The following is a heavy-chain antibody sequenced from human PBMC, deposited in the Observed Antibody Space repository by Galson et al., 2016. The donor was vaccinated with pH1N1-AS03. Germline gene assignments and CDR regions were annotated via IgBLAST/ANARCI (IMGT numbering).Heavy chain of an antibody. Sequence: ETLSLTCTVSGGSVSSYYWSWIRPPPGKRLEWIGYIFYNGTTNYNPSLKSLVTISVDTSKNQFSLKLTSVTAADTALYYCARFPDYGDDVGYWGQGTLVTVSS. D-gene: IGHD4-17*01. CDR1: GGSVSSYY. V-gene: IGHV4-59*08. CDR3: ARFPDYGDDVGY. CDR2: IFYNGTT. J-gene: IGHJ4*02.